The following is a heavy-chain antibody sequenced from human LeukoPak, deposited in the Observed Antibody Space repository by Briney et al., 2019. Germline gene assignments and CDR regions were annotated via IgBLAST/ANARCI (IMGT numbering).Heavy chain of an antibody. CDR2: INHIGST. CDR3: ARALIDFWSGYISSVEFDY. J-gene: IGHJ4*02. Sequence: SETLSLTCAVYGGSFSGYYWSWIRQPPGKGLEWIGEINHIGSTNYNPSLKSRVTISVDTSKNQFSLKLSSVTAADTPVYYCARALIDFWSGYISSVEFDYWSQGTLVTVSS. D-gene: IGHD3-3*01. CDR1: GGSFSGYY. V-gene: IGHV4-34*01.